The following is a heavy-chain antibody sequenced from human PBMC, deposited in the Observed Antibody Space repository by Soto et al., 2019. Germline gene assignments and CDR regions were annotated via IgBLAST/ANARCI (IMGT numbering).Heavy chain of an antibody. CDR1: GYTFTSYD. CDR2: MNPNSGNT. Sequence: QVQLVQSGAEVKKPGASVKVSCKASGYTFTSYDINWVRQATGQGLEWMGWMNPNSGNTGYAQKFQGRVTMTGNTSISTAYMVLGSLRSEDTAVYYCARNYGSGSYLSYCYYMHVWGKGTTVTVSS. J-gene: IGHJ6*03. V-gene: IGHV1-8*01. CDR3: ARNYGSGSYLSYCYYMHV. D-gene: IGHD3-10*01.